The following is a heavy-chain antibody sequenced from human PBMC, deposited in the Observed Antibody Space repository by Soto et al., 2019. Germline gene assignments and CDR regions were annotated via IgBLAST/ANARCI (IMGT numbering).Heavy chain of an antibody. CDR2: IYPGDSDT. CDR3: ARQKNDLLTGYYRYYGMDV. V-gene: IGHV5-51*01. D-gene: IGHD3-9*01. J-gene: IGHJ6*02. Sequence: PGESLKISCKGSGYSFSTYWIGWVRQMPGKGLEWMGIIYPGDSDTRYSPSFKGQVTISADKSISTAYLQWSSLKASDTAMYFCARQKNDLLTGYYRYYGMDVWGQGTTVTVSS. CDR1: GYSFSTYW.